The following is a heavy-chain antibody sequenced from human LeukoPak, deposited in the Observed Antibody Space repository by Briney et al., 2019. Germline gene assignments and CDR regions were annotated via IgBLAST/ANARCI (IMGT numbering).Heavy chain of an antibody. CDR1: GYNFTDYY. Sequence: ASVKVSCKASGYNFTDYYMHWVRQAPGQGLGWLGWINPNRGATSYAQKFQGRVTMTRDTSINTAYMDLSRLRSDDTAVYYCARSAGWHTEPDYWAQGTLVTVSS. V-gene: IGHV1-2*02. CDR2: INPNRGAT. CDR3: ARSAGWHTEPDY. D-gene: IGHD6-19*01. J-gene: IGHJ4*02.